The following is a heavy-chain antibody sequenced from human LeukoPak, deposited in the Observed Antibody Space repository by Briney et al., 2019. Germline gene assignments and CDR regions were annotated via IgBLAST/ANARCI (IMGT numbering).Heavy chain of an antibody. Sequence: GGSLRLSCAASGFTFSSYAMSWVRQAPGKRLEWVSAISGSGGSTYYADSVKGRFTISRDNSKNTLYLQMNSLRAEDTAVYYCAPDYSDYYYGMDVWGQGTTVTVSS. CDR1: GFTFSSYA. V-gene: IGHV3-23*01. D-gene: IGHD1-26*01. CDR2: ISGSGGST. CDR3: APDYSDYYYGMDV. J-gene: IGHJ6*02.